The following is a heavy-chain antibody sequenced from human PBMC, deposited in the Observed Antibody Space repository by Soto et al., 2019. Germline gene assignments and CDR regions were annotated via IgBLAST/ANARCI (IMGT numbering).Heavy chain of an antibody. Sequence: GASVKVSCKASGYTFASYAISWMRQAPGQGLEWMGWISAYNGNTNYAQKLQGRFTISRDTSENTVYLQMNSLRVEDTAVYYCARDVDTTSHLNWFDPWGQGTLVTVSS. CDR1: GYTFASYA. D-gene: IGHD1-26*01. CDR2: ISAYNGNT. V-gene: IGHV1-18*01. CDR3: ARDVDTTSHLNWFDP. J-gene: IGHJ5*02.